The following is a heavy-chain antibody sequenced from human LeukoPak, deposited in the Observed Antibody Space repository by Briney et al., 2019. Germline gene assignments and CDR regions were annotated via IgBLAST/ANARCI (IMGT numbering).Heavy chain of an antibody. CDR1: GGSISSYY. CDR3: ATGQPLRLGFGELYSFDY. J-gene: IGHJ4*02. D-gene: IGHD3-10*01. Sequence: SETLSLTCTVSGGSISSYYWSWIRQPPGKGLEWIGYIYYSGSTNYNPSLKSRATISVDTSKNQFSLKLSSVTAADTAVYYCATGQPLRLGFGELYSFDYWGQGTLVTVSS. V-gene: IGHV4-59*08. CDR2: IYYSGST.